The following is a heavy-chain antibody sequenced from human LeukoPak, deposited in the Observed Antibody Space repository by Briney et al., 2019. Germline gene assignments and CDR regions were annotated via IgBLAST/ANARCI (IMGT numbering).Heavy chain of an antibody. D-gene: IGHD1-7*01. J-gene: IGHJ5*02. CDR3: APSITGTTYARFDP. Sequence: SETLSLTCAVYGGSFSTYYWSWIRQPPGKGLEWIGDINHSGNPNYNPSLKSRVTISVDTSKNQFSLRLSSVTAADTAVYYCAPSITGTTYARFDPXXXGXLXTVSS. CDR1: GGSFSTYY. V-gene: IGHV4-34*01. CDR2: INHSGNP.